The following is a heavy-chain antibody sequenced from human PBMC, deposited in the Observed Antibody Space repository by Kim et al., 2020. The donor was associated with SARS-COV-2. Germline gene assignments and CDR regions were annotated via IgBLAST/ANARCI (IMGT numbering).Heavy chain of an antibody. J-gene: IGHJ4*02. V-gene: IGHV4-4*09. D-gene: IGHD1-26*01. Sequence: TSHPSLRSRVTISVDTSKNQFSLNLSSVTAADTAVYYCAGTARGANFDYWGRGALVTVSS. CDR3: AGTARGANFDY.